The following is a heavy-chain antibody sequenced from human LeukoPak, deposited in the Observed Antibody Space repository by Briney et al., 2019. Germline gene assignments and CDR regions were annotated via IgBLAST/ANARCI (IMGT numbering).Heavy chain of an antibody. D-gene: IGHD3-10*01. Sequence: ASVKVSCKASGYTFTSYGISWVRQAPGQGLEWMGWISAYNGNTNYAQKLQGRVTMTTDKSTSTAYMELRSLRSDDTAVYYCARVPSGKVFSRFDPWGQGTLVTVSS. CDR1: GYTFTSYG. J-gene: IGHJ5*02. CDR3: ARVPSGKVFSRFDP. CDR2: ISAYNGNT. V-gene: IGHV1-18*01.